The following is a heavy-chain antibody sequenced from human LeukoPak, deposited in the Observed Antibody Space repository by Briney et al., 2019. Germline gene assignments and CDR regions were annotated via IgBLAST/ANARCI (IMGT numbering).Heavy chain of an antibody. D-gene: IGHD2-21*01. CDR2: INHSGST. J-gene: IGHJ4*02. CDR1: GGSFSGYY. Sequence: SETRSLTCAVYGGSFSGYYWSWIRQPPGKGLEWIGEINHSGSTNYNPSLKSRVTISVDTSKNQFSLKLSSVTAADTAVYYCARSGRLSPFDYWGQGTLVTVSS. V-gene: IGHV4-34*01. CDR3: ARSGRLSPFDY.